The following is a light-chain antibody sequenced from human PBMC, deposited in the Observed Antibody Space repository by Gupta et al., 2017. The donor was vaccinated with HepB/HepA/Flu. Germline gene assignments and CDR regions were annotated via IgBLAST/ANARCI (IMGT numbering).Light chain of an antibody. CDR1: QSISSY. CDR3: QHCYSTPRR. Sequence: DIQMTQSPASLSASVGDRVTITCLSSQSISSYLNWYQQKPGKAPKLLIYAASRVQSGVPSRFSGSGSGTDFTLTIITRQLEDFVTYYCQHCYSTPRRFGQGTKLEIK. J-gene: IGKJ1*01. V-gene: IGKV1-39*01. CDR2: AAS.